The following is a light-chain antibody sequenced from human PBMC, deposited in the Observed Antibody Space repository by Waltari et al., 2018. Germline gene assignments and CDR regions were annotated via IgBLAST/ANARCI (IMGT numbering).Light chain of an antibody. CDR2: EVN. Sequence: QSALTQPASLSGSPGQSITIPCPGTSSDVGYYNLVSWYQQHPGKAPKLMIYEVNKRPSGVSNRFSASKSGNTACLTISGLQAEDEADYHCCSYAGGSTFVVFGGGTKLTVL. J-gene: IGLJ2*01. CDR1: SSDVGYYNL. CDR3: CSYAGGSTFVV. V-gene: IGLV2-23*02.